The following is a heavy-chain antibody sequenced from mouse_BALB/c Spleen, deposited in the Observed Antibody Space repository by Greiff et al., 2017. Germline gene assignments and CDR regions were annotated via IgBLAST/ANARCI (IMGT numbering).Heavy chain of an antibody. J-gene: IGHJ3*01. CDR2: ISSGGSA. CDR1: GFTFSSYA. Sequence: EVMLVESGGGLVKPGGSLKLSCAASGFTFSSYAMSWVRQTPEKRLEWVASISSGGSAYYPDSVKGRFTISRDNARNILYLQMSSLRSEDTAMYYCARGHYRYSFAYWGQGTLVTVSA. V-gene: IGHV5-6-5*01. CDR3: ARGHYRYSFAY. D-gene: IGHD2-14*01.